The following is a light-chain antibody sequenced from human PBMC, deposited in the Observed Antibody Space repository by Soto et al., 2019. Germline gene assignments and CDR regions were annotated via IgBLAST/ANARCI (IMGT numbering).Light chain of an antibody. J-gene: IGKJ5*01. Sequence: EIHFTLFPGTLSLSPGESCSLSCRSSSTFDSIYLAWYQQKPGQSPRLLIYGASNRATGIPDGFSGGGSGTDFTLTISRLVPEEFAVYYCRQRSNWPPPTFGQGTRLEIK. CDR1: STFDSIY. V-gene: IGKV3D-20*02. CDR2: GAS. CDR3: RQRSNWPPPT.